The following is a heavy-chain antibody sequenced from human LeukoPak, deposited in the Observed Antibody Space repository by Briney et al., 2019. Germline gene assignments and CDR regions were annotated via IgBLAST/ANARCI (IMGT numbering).Heavy chain of an antibody. Sequence: ASVKVSRKASGGTFSSYAISWVRQAPGQGLEWMGGIIPIFGTANYAQKFQGRVTITADESTSTAYMELSSLRSEDTAVYYCARDPSYDFWSAPGYMDVWGKGTTVTVSS. CDR3: ARDPSYDFWSAPGYMDV. D-gene: IGHD3-3*01. CDR1: GGTFSSYA. V-gene: IGHV1-69*01. J-gene: IGHJ6*03. CDR2: IIPIFGTA.